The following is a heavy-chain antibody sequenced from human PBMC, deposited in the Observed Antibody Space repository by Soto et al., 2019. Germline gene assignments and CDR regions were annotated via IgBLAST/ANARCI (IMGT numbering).Heavy chain of an antibody. J-gene: IGHJ4*02. D-gene: IGHD3-22*01. CDR1: GDSINSADYY. Sequence: PSETLSLTCTVSGDSINSADYYWSWLRQPPGKGLEWIGYIYYSRSDYYNPSLGRRATITIDTSRNQFSLNLMSVAAADKAVYYCARVVQFYDSSGYSFYYFDYWGQGALVTVSS. CDR3: ARVVQFYDSSGYSFYYFDY. V-gene: IGHV4-30-4*01. CDR2: IYYSRSD.